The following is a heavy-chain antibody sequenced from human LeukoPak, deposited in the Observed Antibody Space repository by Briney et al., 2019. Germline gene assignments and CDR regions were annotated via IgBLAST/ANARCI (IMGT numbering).Heavy chain of an antibody. CDR2: IYYSGST. V-gene: IGHV4-31*11. CDR3: ASGDFRSFDY. D-gene: IGHD4-17*01. J-gene: IGHJ4*02. CDR1: GGSFSGYY. Sequence: SETLSLTCAVYGGSFSGYYWSWIRQHPGKGLEWIGYIYYSGSTYYNPSLKSRVTISVDTSKNQFSLKLSSVTAADTAVYYCASGDFRSFDYWGQGTLVTVSS.